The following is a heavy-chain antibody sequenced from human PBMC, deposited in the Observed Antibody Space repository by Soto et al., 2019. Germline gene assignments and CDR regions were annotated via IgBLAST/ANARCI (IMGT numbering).Heavy chain of an antibody. J-gene: IGHJ6*02. CDR3: ARDSDAGNGMDV. Sequence: PGGSLRLSCATSGFTVSSKYMSWVRQAPGKGLEWVSIIYTGGSTYYADSVKGRFTISRDNPKNTLYLQMNTLRVEDTAVYYCARDSDAGNGMDVWGQGTTVTVSS. CDR1: GFTVSSKY. CDR2: IYTGGST. V-gene: IGHV3-53*01.